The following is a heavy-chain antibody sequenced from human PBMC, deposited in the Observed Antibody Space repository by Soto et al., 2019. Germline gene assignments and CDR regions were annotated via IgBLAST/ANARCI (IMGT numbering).Heavy chain of an antibody. V-gene: IGHV3-30*18. CDR1: GFTFSSYG. J-gene: IGHJ4*02. CDR2: ISYDGSDT. CDR3: TKTQEGRSLTFDY. Sequence: VELVESGGGVVQPGRSLRLSCAASGFTFSSYGMHWVRQAPGKGLEWVAVISYDGSDTYYADSVKGRFTISRDNSKNTLYLQMNSLRAEDTAVYYCTKTQEGRSLTFDYWGLGTLVTVSS.